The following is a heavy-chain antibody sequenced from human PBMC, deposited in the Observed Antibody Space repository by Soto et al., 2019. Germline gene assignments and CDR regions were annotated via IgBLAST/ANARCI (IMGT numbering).Heavy chain of an antibody. D-gene: IGHD1-1*01. Sequence: PGGSLRLSCAASGFPFSSYWMIWVRQATGKGLDWVANIKKDGSEKYYLASVKGRFTISRANAKNSLYLQMNSLRAEDTAVYYFARDLYVYDFDHGGQGTLVTVSS. J-gene: IGHJ5*02. CDR3: ARDLYVYDFDH. CDR1: GFPFSSYW. CDR2: IKKDGSEK. V-gene: IGHV3-7*01.